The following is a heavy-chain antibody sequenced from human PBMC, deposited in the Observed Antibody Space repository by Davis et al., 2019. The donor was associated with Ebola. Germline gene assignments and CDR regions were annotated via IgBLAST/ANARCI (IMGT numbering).Heavy chain of an antibody. CDR2: VSVPGLT. V-gene: IGHV3-23*01. Sequence: GGSLRLSCTGSGFSFSDYAMSWVRQASGKGLEWVSDVSVPGLTHYADPVKGRFTISRDISKNTVYLQMNSLRVEDTAIYYCAKDIQVWSSYLDYWGQGTQVTVSS. CDR1: GFSFSDYA. J-gene: IGHJ4*02. CDR3: AKDIQVWSSYLDY. D-gene: IGHD3-10*01.